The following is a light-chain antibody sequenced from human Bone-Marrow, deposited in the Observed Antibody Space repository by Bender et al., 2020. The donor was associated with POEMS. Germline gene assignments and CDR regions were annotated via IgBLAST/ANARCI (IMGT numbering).Light chain of an antibody. CDR2: DVT. J-gene: IGLJ3*02. V-gene: IGLV2-18*01. CDR1: DSAVNSYTP. CDR3: CLYTSSSTLM. Sequence: QSALTQPRSVSGSPGQSVTMSCTRTDSAVNSYTPVSWYHQRPGEAPRLILYDVTKRPSGISNRFSGSKSGNTASLTISGLQTDDEADYYCCLYTSSSTLMFGGGTKLTVL.